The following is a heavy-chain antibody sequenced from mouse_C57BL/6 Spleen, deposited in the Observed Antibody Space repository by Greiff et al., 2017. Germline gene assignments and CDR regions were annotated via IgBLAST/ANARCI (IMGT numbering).Heavy chain of an antibody. J-gene: IGHJ4*01. CDR2: IHPNSGST. CDR3: ARSTVPYAMDY. V-gene: IGHV1-64*01. CDR1: GYTFTSYW. D-gene: IGHD1-1*01. Sequence: QVQLQQPGAELVKPGASVKLSCKASGYTFTSYWMHWVKQRPGQGLEWIGMIHPNSGSTNYNEKLKSKATLTVDKSSSTAYMQLSSLTSEDSAVYYCARSTVPYAMDYWGQGTSVTVSS.